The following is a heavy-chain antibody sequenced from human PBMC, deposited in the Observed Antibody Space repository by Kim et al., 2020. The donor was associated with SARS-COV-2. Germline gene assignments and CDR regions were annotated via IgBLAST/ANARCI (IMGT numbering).Heavy chain of an antibody. CDR2: ISSSSSYI. D-gene: IGHD2-15*01. Sequence: GGSLRLSCAASGFTFSSYSMNWVRQAPGKGLEWVSSISSSSSYIYYADSVKGRFTISRDNAKNSLYLQMNSLRAEDTAVYYCARNLGYSGYDPCSGGSCYFPPAFDYWGQGPLVTVSS. CDR1: GFTFSSYS. J-gene: IGHJ4*02. V-gene: IGHV3-21*01. CDR3: ARNLGYSGYDPCSGGSCYFPPAFDY.